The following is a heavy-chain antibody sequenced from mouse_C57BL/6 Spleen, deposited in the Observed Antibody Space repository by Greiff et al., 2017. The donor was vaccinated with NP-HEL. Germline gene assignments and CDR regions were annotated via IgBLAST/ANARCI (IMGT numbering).Heavy chain of an antibody. CDR3: ARDAKDYAMDY. Sequence: EVQRVESGGGLVKPGGSLKLSCAASGFTFSSYAMSWVRQTPEKRLEWVATISDGGSYTYYPDNVKGRFTISRDNAKNNLYLQMSHLKSEDTAMYYCARDAKDYAMDYWGHRTSVTVSS. J-gene: IGHJ4*01. V-gene: IGHV5-4*01. CDR1: GFTFSSYA. CDR2: ISDGGSYT.